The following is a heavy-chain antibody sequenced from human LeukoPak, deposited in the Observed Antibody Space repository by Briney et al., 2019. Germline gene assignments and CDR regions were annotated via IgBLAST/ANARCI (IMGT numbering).Heavy chain of an antibody. D-gene: IGHD3-10*01. CDR3: ARERGDAFDI. J-gene: IGHJ3*02. Sequence: PGGSLRLSCAASGFTFSSYGMHWVRQALGKGLEWVAVISFDGSNKYYADFVKGRFTISRDNSKNTLYLQMNSRRAEDTAVYYCARERGDAFDIWGQGTMVTVSS. V-gene: IGHV3-30*03. CDR1: GFTFSSYG. CDR2: ISFDGSNK.